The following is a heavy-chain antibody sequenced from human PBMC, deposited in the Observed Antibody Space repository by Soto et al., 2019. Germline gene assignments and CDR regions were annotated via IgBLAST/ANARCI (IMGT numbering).Heavy chain of an antibody. CDR2: IYYSGST. Sequence: SETLSLTCTVSGGSISSGGYYWSWIRQHPGKGLEWIGYIYYSGSTYYNPSLKSRVTISVDTSKNQFSLKLSSVTAADTAVYYCARDKADGYNSVPYYYYYGMDVWGQGTTVTVSS. CDR3: ARDKADGYNSVPYYYYYGMDV. D-gene: IGHD5-12*01. J-gene: IGHJ6*02. CDR1: GGSISSGGYY. V-gene: IGHV4-31*03.